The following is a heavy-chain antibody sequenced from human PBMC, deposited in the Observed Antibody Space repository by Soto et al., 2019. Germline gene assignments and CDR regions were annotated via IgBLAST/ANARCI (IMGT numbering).Heavy chain of an antibody. CDR2: ISGSGGST. J-gene: IGHJ6*02. D-gene: IGHD4-17*01. Sequence: PGGSLRLSCGASGFTFRSYGMHWVRQAPGKGLEWVSAISGSGGSTYYADSVKGRFTISRDNSKNTLYLQMNSLRAEDTAVYYCAKDQGNGDSHYYYYGMDVWGQGTTVTVSS. V-gene: IGHV3-23*01. CDR1: GFTFRSYG. CDR3: AKDQGNGDSHYYYYGMDV.